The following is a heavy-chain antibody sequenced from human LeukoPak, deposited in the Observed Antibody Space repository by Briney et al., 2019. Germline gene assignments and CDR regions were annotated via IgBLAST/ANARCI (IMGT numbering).Heavy chain of an antibody. V-gene: IGHV4-59*08. J-gene: IGHJ4*02. D-gene: IGHD6-13*01. CDR3: WTGGSRWKDLRFDY. CDR2: IYYSGST. CDR1: GCDISSYH. Sequence: SETLSLTCTVSGCDISSYHWSWIRQPPGKGLEWIGYIYYSGSTNYNPSLKNRVTILVDTYKKQFSLELSSVTAADPAGVYLWTGGSRWKDLRFDYWGQGTPVTVSS.